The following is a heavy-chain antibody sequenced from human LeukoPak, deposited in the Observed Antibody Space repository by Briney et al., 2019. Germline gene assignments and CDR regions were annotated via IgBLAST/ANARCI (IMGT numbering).Heavy chain of an antibody. V-gene: IGHV4-39*07. CDR3: AREGDSFDY. Sequence: PSETLSLTCTVSGASFSSSSYYWGWIRQPPGKGLEWIGSIYYSGSTYYNPSLKSRVTISVDTSKNQFSLKLSSVTAADTAVYYCAREGDSFDYWGQGTLVTVSS. CDR2: IYYSGST. CDR1: GASFSSSSYY. J-gene: IGHJ4*02.